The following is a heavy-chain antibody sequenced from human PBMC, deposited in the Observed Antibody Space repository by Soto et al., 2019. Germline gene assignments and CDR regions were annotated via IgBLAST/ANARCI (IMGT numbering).Heavy chain of an antibody. CDR3: TRLGYYDSSGYYPTSFDY. CDR2: IRSKANSYAT. D-gene: IGHD3-22*01. V-gene: IGHV3-73*01. CDR1: GFTFSGSA. Sequence: GGSLRLSCAASGFTFSGSAMHWVRQASGKGLEWVGRIRSKANSYATAYAASVKGRFTISRDDSRNTAYLQMNSLKTEDTAVYYCTRLGYYDSSGYYPTSFDYWGQGTLVTVSS. J-gene: IGHJ4*02.